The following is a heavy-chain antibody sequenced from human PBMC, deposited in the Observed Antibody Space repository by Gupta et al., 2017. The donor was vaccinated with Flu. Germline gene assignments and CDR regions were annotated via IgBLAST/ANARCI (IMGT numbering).Heavy chain of an antibody. CDR3: TTYSYSTTSGFDY. CDR2: VKSKRDHGTI. Sequence: AWMTWVRQIPGRGPEWVGRVKSKRDHGTIDYATPVKGRFTISRDDSENTVYLQRNSLKIEDTAVYYCTTYSYSTTSGFDYWGRGTLVTVSS. D-gene: IGHD2-15*01. CDR1: AW. V-gene: IGHV3-15*01. J-gene: IGHJ4*02.